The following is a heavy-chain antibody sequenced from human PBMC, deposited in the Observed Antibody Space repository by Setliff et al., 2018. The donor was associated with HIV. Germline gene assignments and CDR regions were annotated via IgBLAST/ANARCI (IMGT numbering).Heavy chain of an antibody. V-gene: IGHV4-38-2*02. J-gene: IGHJ4*02. CDR3: VTSSSWSSRLNF. Sequence: SETLSLTCTVSGFSITRSYYWGWMRQPPGKGLEWIGSIYHDGTTHYNPSLKSRVTISVDTSKNQFSLKLTSVTAADTAVYYCVTSSSWSSRLNFWGPGMLVTVSS. D-gene: IGHD2-2*01. CDR2: IYHDGTT. CDR1: GFSITRSYY.